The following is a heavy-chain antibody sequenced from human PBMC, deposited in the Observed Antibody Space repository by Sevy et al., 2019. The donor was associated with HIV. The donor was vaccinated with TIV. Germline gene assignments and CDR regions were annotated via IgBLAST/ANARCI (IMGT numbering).Heavy chain of an antibody. Sequence: GGSLRLSCAASGFTVRRYGMHWVRQAPGKGLEWVAFIWHDGINKYYADSVKGRFSISRDNSNNRLYLQMNSLRAEDTAVYYCARDWGGAQYYYGMDVWGQGTTVTVSS. CDR2: IWHDGINK. D-gene: IGHD3-16*01. J-gene: IGHJ6*02. CDR1: GFTVRRYG. V-gene: IGHV3-33*01. CDR3: ARDWGGAQYYYGMDV.